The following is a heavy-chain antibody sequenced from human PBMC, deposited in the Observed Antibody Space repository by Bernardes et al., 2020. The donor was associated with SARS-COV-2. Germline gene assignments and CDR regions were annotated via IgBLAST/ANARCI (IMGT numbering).Heavy chain of an antibody. V-gene: IGHV3-48*01. D-gene: IGHD3-10*01. CDR2: ISSSSSTI. Sequence: GGSLRLSCAASGFTFSTYSMNWVRQAPGKGLEWVSYISSSSSTIYYADSVKGRFTISRDNAKNSLYLQMNSLRAEDTAVYYCATTRLVRGLRFDPWGQGTMVTVSS. J-gene: IGHJ3*01. CDR3: ATTRLVRGLRFDP. CDR1: GFTFSTYS.